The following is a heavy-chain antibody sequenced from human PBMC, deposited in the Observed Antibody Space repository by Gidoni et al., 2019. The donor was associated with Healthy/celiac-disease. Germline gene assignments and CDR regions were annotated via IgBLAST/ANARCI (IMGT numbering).Heavy chain of an antibody. CDR1: GFTFDDYA. Sequence: EVQLVESGGGLVQPGRSLRLSCAASGFTFDDYAMHWVRQAPGKGLEWVSGISWNSGSIGYADSVKGRFTISRDNAKNSLYLQMNSLRAEDTALYYCARWGGADAFDIWGQGTMVTVSS. J-gene: IGHJ3*02. D-gene: IGHD2-21*01. V-gene: IGHV3-9*01. CDR3: ARWGGADAFDI. CDR2: ISWNSGSI.